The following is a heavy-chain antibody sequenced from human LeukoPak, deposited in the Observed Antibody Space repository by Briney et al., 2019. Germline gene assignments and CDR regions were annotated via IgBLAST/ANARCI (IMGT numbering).Heavy chain of an antibody. CDR2: ISGSGGST. Sequence: PGGSLSLSCPASGFTFSSYAMSWVRQAPGKGLEWVSAISGSGGSTYYADSVKGRFTISRDNSKNTLYLQMTGLRAEDTAVYYCAKRDGYGHPAFDYWGQGTLVTVPS. D-gene: IGHD5-12*01. CDR3: AKRDGYGHPAFDY. CDR1: GFTFSSYA. J-gene: IGHJ4*02. V-gene: IGHV3-23*01.